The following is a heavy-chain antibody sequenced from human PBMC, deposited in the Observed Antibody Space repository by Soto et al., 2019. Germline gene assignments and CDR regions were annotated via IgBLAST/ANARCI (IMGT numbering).Heavy chain of an antibody. CDR1: GYTFTSYY. CDR3: ARDASGSYYYYYGMDV. J-gene: IGHJ6*02. Sequence: GASVKVSCKASGYTFTSYYMHWVRQAPGQGLEWMGIINPSGGSTSYAQKFQGRVTMARGTSTSTVYMELSSLRSEDTAVYYCARDASGSYYYYYGMDVWGQGTTVTVSS. V-gene: IGHV1-46*01. D-gene: IGHD1-26*01. CDR2: INPSGGST.